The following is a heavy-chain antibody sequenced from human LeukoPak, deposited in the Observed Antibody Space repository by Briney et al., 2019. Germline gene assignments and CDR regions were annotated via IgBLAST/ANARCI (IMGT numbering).Heavy chain of an antibody. CDR3: VTDSSGWYLY. J-gene: IGHJ4*02. Sequence: SETLSRNCTVSGGSSSNYYWSWIRQPAGKGLEWIGRVYSSGNTNYNPSLMSRVAMSIDTSRNQFSLNLYSVTAADTAVYYCVTDSSGWYLYWGQGTLVTVSS. CDR1: GGSSSNYY. CDR2: VYSSGNT. V-gene: IGHV4-4*07. D-gene: IGHD6-19*01.